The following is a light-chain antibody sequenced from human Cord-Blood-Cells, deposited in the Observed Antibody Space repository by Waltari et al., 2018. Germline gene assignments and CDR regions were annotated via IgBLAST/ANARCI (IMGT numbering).Light chain of an antibody. V-gene: IGLV2-8*01. CDR1: SSDVGGYNY. CDR3: SSYAGSNYV. Sequence: QSALTQPPSASGSPGQSVTISCIGTSSDVGGYNYVSWYQQHPGKAPKLMIYEVSKRPSGVPDRFSGSKSGNTASLTVSGLQAEDEADYYCSSYAGSNYVFGTGTKVTVL. J-gene: IGLJ1*01. CDR2: EVS.